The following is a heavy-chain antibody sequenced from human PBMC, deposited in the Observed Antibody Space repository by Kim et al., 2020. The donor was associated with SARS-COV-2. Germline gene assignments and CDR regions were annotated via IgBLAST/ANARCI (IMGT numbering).Heavy chain of an antibody. J-gene: IGHJ4*02. CDR1: GYTFTGYY. CDR2: INPNSGGT. CDR3: ARGAGDGGSYSGVSPRPYYFDY. V-gene: IGHV1-2*04. D-gene: IGHD1-26*01. Sequence: ASVKVSCKASGYTFTGYYMHWVRQAPGQGLEWMGWINPNSGGTNYAQKFQGWVTMTRDTSISTAYMELSRLRSDDTAVYYCARGAGDGGSYSGVSPRPYYFDYWGQGTLVTVSS.